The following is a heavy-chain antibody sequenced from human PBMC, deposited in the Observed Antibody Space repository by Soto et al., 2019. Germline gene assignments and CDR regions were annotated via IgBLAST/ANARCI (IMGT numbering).Heavy chain of an antibody. D-gene: IGHD1-7*01. CDR3: ARGGTGTTRNWFDP. CDR1: GLTFSLFA. CDR2: ISNDGGNK. V-gene: IGHV3-30-3*01. J-gene: IGHJ5*02. Sequence: PGGSLRLSCAGSGLTFSLFAMRWLRQAPGGGLEWVAVISNDGGNKYYADSVKGRFTISRDNSRNTLYLQMNSLRGEDTAVYYCARGGTGTTRNWFDPWGQGTLVTVSS.